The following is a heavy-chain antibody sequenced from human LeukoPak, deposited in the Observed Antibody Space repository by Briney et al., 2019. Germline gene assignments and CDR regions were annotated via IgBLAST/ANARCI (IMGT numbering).Heavy chain of an antibody. D-gene: IGHD2-2*01. J-gene: IGHJ4*02. CDR2: IQARGYGGAT. CDR3: TRAPHPRCSSNGCYLDY. Sequence: GGSLRLSCSTSGFTFGDYAMTWVRQAPGKGLEWVGFIQARGYGGATKYAASVNGGFSISRDDSQSIANLQMNDLKTEDTAVYYCTRAPHPRCSSNGCYLDYWGQGTLVTVSS. CDR1: GFTFGDYA. V-gene: IGHV3-49*04.